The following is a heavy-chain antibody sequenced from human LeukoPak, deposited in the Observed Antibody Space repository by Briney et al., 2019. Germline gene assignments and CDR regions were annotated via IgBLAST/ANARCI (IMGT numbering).Heavy chain of an antibody. D-gene: IGHD2-2*01. V-gene: IGHV3-74*01. Sequence: GGSLRLSCVASGFMFSSYWMNWVRQAPGKGLVWVSRINRDGSSTSYADSVKGRFTISRDNAKNTLFLQMNSLRAEDTAVYYCARGPGAFDIWGQGTMVTVSS. J-gene: IGHJ3*02. CDR2: INRDGSST. CDR3: ARGPGAFDI. CDR1: GFMFSSYW.